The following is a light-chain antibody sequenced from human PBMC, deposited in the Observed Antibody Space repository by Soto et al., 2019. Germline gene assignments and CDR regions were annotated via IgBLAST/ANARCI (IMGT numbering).Light chain of an antibody. J-gene: IGLJ1*01. CDR3: SSYKRTSRVYV. Sequence: QSALTQPDSVSGSPGQSISISCSGSSSDVGRYSLVSWFQQHPGKAPKLLISEVTKRPSGVSARFSGSKSGNTASLTISGLQADDEADYYCSSYKRTSRVYVFGTGTKVTVL. V-gene: IGLV2-14*02. CDR1: SSDVGRYSL. CDR2: EVT.